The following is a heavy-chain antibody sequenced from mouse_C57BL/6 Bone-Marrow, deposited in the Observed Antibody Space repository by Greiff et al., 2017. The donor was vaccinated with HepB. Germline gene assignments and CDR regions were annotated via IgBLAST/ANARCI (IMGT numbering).Heavy chain of an antibody. Sequence: VQLQQSGPELVKPGASVKISCKASGYSFTGYYMNWVKQSPEKSLEWIGEINPSTGGTTYNQKFKAKATLTVDKSSSTAYMQLKSLTSEDSAVYYSSRSITTVVADYWGQGTTLTVSS. D-gene: IGHD1-1*01. J-gene: IGHJ2*01. V-gene: IGHV1-42*01. CDR1: GYSFTGYY. CDR2: INPSTGGT. CDR3: SRSITTVVADY.